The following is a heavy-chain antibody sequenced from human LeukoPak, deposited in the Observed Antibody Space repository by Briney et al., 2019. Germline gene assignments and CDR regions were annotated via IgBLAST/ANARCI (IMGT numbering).Heavy chain of an antibody. V-gene: IGHV3-30*02. Sequence: GGSLRLSCAASGFTFSSYGMHWLRQAPGKGLEWGALIRYDGSNKYYADSVKGRFTISRDNSKNTLYLQMNSLRAEDTAVYYCANDHGGSSSWYFDRWGQGTLVTVSS. CDR1: GFTFSSYG. D-gene: IGHD6-13*01. CDR2: IRYDGSNK. CDR3: ANDHGGSSSWYFDR. J-gene: IGHJ5*02.